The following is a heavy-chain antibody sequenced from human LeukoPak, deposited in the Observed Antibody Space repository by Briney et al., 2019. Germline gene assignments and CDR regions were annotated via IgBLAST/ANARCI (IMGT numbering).Heavy chain of an antibody. V-gene: IGHV4-39*01. CDR2: IYYSGST. D-gene: IGHD1-26*01. Sequence: SETLSLTCTVSRGSISSSSHYWGWIRQPPGKGLEWIGSIYYSGSTYYNPSLKGRVTISIDTSKNQFSLKLSSVTAADTAFYYCASGSYYPYYFDYWGQGTLVTVS. CDR3: ASGSYYPYYFDY. CDR1: RGSISSSSHY. J-gene: IGHJ4*02.